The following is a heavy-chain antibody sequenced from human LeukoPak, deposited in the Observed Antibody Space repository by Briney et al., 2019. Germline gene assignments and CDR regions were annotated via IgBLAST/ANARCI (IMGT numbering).Heavy chain of an antibody. D-gene: IGHD3-10*01. CDR3: ARDDGFYSASGIYQNYFDH. Sequence: GGSLRLSCAASGFTFSAYWMSWVRQAPGMGLEWVANLKQDGSEKYYVDSVKGRFTISRDNAKNSLYLQMNSLRGEDTAVYYCARDDGFYSASGIYQNYFDHWGQGILVTVSP. CDR1: GFTFSAYW. V-gene: IGHV3-7*01. CDR2: LKQDGSEK. J-gene: IGHJ4*02.